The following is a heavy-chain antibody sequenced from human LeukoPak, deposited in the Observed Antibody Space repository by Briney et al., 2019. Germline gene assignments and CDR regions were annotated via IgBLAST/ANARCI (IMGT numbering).Heavy chain of an antibody. CDR2: INAGNGNT. V-gene: IGHV1-3*01. Sequence: ASVKVSCKASGYTFTSYAMHWVRQAPGQRLEWMGWINAGNGNTKYSQKFQGRVTITRDTSASTAYMELSSLRSEDTAVYYCARGGMVRGVISYNYYGMDVWGQGTTVTVSS. CDR3: ARGGMVRGVISYNYYGMDV. J-gene: IGHJ6*02. D-gene: IGHD3-10*01. CDR1: GYTFTSYA.